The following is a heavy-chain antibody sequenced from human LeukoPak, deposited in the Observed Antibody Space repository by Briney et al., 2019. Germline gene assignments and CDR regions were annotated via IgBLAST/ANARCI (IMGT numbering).Heavy chain of an antibody. CDR1: GYTFTSYG. D-gene: IGHD3/OR15-3a*01. CDR3: AREKSDWGAFDI. Sequence: ASVNVSCKASGYTFTSYGISWVRQAPGQGLEWMGWISAYNGNTNYAQKLQGRVTMTTDTSTSTTYMELRSLGSDDTAVYYCAREKSDWGAFDIWGQGTMVTVSS. CDR2: ISAYNGNT. J-gene: IGHJ3*02. V-gene: IGHV1-18*01.